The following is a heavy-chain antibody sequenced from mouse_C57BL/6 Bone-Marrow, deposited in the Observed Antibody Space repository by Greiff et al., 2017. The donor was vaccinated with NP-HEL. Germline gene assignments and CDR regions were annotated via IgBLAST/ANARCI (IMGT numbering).Heavy chain of an antibody. CDR2: ISYDGSN. D-gene: IGHD3-1*01. CDR1: GYSITSGYY. J-gene: IGHJ4*01. V-gene: IGHV3-6*01. Sequence: EVKLMESGPGLVKPSQSLSLTCSVTGYSITSGYYWNWIRQFPGNKLEWMGYISYDGSNNYNPSLKNRISIPRDTSKNQFFLKLNSVTTEDTATYYCARRGLSMDYWGQGTSVTVSS. CDR3: ARRGLSMDY.